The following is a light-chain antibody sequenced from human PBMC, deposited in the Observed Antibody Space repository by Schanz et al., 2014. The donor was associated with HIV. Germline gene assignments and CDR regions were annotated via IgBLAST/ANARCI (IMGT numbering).Light chain of an antibody. V-gene: IGLV1-47*01. Sequence: QSVLTQPPSASGTPGQRLTISCSGSSSNIGSNYVFWYRQLPGAAPKLLIYRDDQRPSGVPDRFSGSKSGTSASLAISGLRSEDEADYHCAAWDDSLSGGGVFGTGTKLTVL. CDR1: SSNIGSNY. J-gene: IGLJ1*01. CDR2: RDD. CDR3: AAWDDSLSGGGV.